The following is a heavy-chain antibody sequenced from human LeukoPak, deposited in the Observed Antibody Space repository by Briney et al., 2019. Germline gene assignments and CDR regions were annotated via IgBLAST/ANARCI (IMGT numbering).Heavy chain of an antibody. J-gene: IGHJ4*02. CDR3: AKKRPGDGDIFDY. CDR2: IQYSGGIR. D-gene: IGHD2-21*02. CDR1: GFTFSSYG. V-gene: IGHV3-30*02. Sequence: GGSLRLSCAASGFTFSSYGMHWIRQAPGRGLEWVAYIQYSGGIRKYADSVKGRFTISRDNSKNTLLLQMNTLKTEDTAVYYCAKKRPGDGDIFDYWGQGTLVTVSS.